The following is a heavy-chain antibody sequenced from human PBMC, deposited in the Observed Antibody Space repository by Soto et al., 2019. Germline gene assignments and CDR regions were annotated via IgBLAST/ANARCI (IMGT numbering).Heavy chain of an antibody. CDR3: ARVGYYDFSSGRNNCFDP. Sequence: PSETLSLTCTVSGGSISSGGYYWSWIRQHPGKGLEWIGYTYYSGSTYYNPSLKSRVTISVDTSKNQFSLKLSSVTAADTAVYYCARVGYYDFSSGRNNCFDPWGQGTLVTVSS. J-gene: IGHJ5*02. V-gene: IGHV4-31*03. CDR2: TYYSGST. CDR1: GGSISSGGYY. D-gene: IGHD3-3*01.